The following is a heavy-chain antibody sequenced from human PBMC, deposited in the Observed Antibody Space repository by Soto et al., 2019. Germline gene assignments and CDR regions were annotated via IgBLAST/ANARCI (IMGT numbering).Heavy chain of an antibody. D-gene: IGHD4-17*01. CDR1: GLTFSGSA. V-gene: IGHV3-73*02. Sequence: EVQLVESGGGLVQPGGSLKLSCAASGLTFSGSAMHWVRQASGKGLEWVGRNRSKANSYATAYAASVKGRFTISRDDSKNTAYLHMNSLKIEDTACYYCTRTMTTAAFDIWGQGTMVTVSS. CDR2: NRSKANSYAT. J-gene: IGHJ3*02. CDR3: TRTMTTAAFDI.